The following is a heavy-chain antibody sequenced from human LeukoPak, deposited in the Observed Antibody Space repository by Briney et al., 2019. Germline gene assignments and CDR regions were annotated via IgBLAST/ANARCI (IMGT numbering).Heavy chain of an antibody. CDR3: ARDVVVPATANYYHHYYYMDV. D-gene: IGHD2-2*01. J-gene: IGHJ6*03. V-gene: IGHV4-4*07. Sequence: SETLSLTCTVSGGSISSYYWSWIRQPAGKGLEWIGRIYSSGSTNYNPSLKSRVTMSVDTSKNQFSLKLSSVTAADTAVYYCARDVVVPATANYYHHYYYMDVWGKGTAVTVSS. CDR1: GGSISSYY. CDR2: IYSSGST.